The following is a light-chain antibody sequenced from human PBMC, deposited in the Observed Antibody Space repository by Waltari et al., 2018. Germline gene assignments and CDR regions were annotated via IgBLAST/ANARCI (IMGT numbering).Light chain of an antibody. CDR2: WAS. V-gene: IGKV4-1*01. J-gene: IGKJ1*01. Sequence: DVVMTQSPDSMAVSLGERATINCKSSQSLLYTSNNKNYLAWYQQKPGQPPKIRIYWASIREAGVPDRFSGSGSGTDFPLTISGLQAEDVASYFCLQYLHTPRTFGQGTKVEIK. CDR1: QSLLYTSNNKNY. CDR3: LQYLHTPRT.